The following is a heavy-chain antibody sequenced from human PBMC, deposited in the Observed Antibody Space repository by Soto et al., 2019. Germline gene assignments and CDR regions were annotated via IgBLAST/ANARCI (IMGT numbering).Heavy chain of an antibody. CDR2: IYWDDDK. D-gene: IGHD6-19*01. CDR3: ANLVVAGLGYYFHY. J-gene: IGHJ4*02. V-gene: IGHV2-5*02. Sequence: QITLKESGPTLVKPTQTLTLTCTFSGFSLSSTRMAVGWIRQPPGKALEWLALIYWDDDKRYSPFLKSRLITTNDTYKTQVVPTMSNLDPVDTARYYCANLVVAGLGYYFHYWGQGTPVTVSA. CDR1: GFSLSSTRMA.